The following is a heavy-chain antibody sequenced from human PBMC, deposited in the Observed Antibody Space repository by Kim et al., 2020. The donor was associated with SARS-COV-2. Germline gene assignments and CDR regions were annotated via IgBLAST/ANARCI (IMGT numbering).Heavy chain of an antibody. D-gene: IGHD3-22*01. CDR3: AREGIVVVPDRIYYYYGMDV. J-gene: IGHJ6*02. V-gene: IGHV1-46*01. Sequence: ASVKVSCKASGYTFTSYYMHWVRQAPGQGLEWMGIINPSGGSTSYAQKFQGRVTMTRDTSTSTVYMELSSLRSEDTAVYYCAREGIVVVPDRIYYYYGMDVWGQGTTVPASS. CDR2: INPSGGST. CDR1: GYTFTSYY.